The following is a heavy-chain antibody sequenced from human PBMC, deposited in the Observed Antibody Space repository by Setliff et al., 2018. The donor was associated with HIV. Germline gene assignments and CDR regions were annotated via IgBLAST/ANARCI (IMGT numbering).Heavy chain of an antibody. J-gene: IGHJ4*02. D-gene: IGHD3-10*01. CDR2: LYGHSST. Sequence: SETLSLTCTVSGGSISSHYWSWIRQPPGKELEWIGSLYGHSSTYYTKSLRGRVTISADTSKNQFSLRLSSVTALDTAVYYCSRLYGSGHYFAFDFWGQGALVTVSS. CDR3: SRLYGSGHYFAFDF. V-gene: IGHV4-59*11. CDR1: GGSISSHY.